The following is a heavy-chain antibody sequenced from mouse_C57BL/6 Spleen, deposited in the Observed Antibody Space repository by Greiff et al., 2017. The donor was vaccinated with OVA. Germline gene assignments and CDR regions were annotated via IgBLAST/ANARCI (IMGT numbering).Heavy chain of an antibody. CDR1: GYTFTSYW. V-gene: IGHV1-69*01. J-gene: IGHJ3*01. CDR3: ARRYGSREAGFAY. Sequence: VQLQQPGAELVMPGASVKLSCKASGYTFTSYWMHWVKQRPGQGLEWIGEIDPSDSYTNYNQKFKGKSTLTVDKSSSTAYMQLSSLTSEDSAVYCCARRYGSREAGFAYWGQGTLVTVSA. CDR2: IDPSDSYT. D-gene: IGHD1-1*01.